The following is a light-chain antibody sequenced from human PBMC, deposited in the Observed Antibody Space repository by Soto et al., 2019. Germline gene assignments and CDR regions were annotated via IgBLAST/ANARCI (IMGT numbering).Light chain of an antibody. J-gene: IGLJ2*01. V-gene: IGLV3-1*01. CDR1: KLGDKY. CDR2: QDT. CDR3: QAWDSSTAHVV. Sequence: SSELTQPPSVSVSPGQTASITCSGDKLGDKYAYWYQQTPGQSPVLVIYQDTKRPSGIPERLSGSNSGNTATLTISGTQALDEADYFCQAWDSSTAHVVFGGGTKLTVL.